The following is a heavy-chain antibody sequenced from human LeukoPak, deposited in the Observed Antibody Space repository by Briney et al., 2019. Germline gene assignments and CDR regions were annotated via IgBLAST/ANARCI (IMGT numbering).Heavy chain of an antibody. D-gene: IGHD6-19*01. CDR3: ARFLSSGWYIGAFDI. J-gene: IGHJ3*02. CDR1: GGSISSGGYY. CDR2: IYHSGST. Sequence: SQTLSLTCTVSGGSISSGGYYWSWIRQPPGKGLEWIGYIYHSGSTYYNPSLKSRVTISVDTSKNQFSLKLSSVTAADTAVYYCARFLSSGWYIGAFDIWGQGTMVTVSS. V-gene: IGHV4-30-2*01.